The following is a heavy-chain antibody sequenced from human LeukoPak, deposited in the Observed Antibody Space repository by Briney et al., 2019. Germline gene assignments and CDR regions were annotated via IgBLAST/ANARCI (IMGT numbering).Heavy chain of an antibody. J-gene: IGHJ4*02. CDR3: AKDILTGDSSGYSFDY. CDR1: GFTFSSYA. D-gene: IGHD5-18*01. CDR2: ISYDGSNK. Sequence: PGGSLRLSCAASGFTFSSYAMHWVRQAPGKGLEWVAVISYDGSNKYYADSVKGRFTISRDNSKNTLYLQMNSLRAEDTAAYYCAKDILTGDSSGYSFDYWGQGTLVTVSS. V-gene: IGHV3-30-3*01.